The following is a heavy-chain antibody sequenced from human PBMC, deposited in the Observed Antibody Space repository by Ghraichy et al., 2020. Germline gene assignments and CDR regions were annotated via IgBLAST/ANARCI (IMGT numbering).Heavy chain of an antibody. J-gene: IGHJ6*02. Sequence: GALRLSCAASGFTVSSNYMSWVRQAPGKGLEWVSVIYSGGSTYYADSVKGRFTISRDNSKNTLYLQMNSLRAEDTAVYYCARDHREGYCSSTSCYYYYGMDVWGQGTTVTVSS. D-gene: IGHD2-2*01. V-gene: IGHV3-66*01. CDR2: IYSGGST. CDR3: ARDHREGYCSSTSCYYYYGMDV. CDR1: GFTVSSNY.